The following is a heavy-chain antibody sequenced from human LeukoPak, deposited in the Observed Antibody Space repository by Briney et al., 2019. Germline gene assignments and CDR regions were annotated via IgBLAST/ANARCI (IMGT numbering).Heavy chain of an antibody. Sequence: PGGSLRLSCAASGFSFSSYWMSWVRQAPGKGLEWVANIKQDGSKKYYVDSVKGRFTISRDNAKNSLYLQMSSLRAEDTAMFYCARGHRYYYDSSGYYPVDYWGQGTLVTVSS. V-gene: IGHV3-7*01. D-gene: IGHD3-22*01. CDR3: ARGHRYYYDSSGYYPVDY. J-gene: IGHJ4*02. CDR2: IKQDGSKK. CDR1: GFSFSSYW.